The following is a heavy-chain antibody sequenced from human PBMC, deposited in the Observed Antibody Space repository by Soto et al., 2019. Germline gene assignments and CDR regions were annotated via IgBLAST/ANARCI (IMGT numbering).Heavy chain of an antibody. Sequence: QVQLVQSGAEVKKPGASVKVSCRTSGYTFTRYYIHWVRQAPGQGLEWLALINPASGSTNYAQDFPGRVTFTMDTSTTTVYMELSGLRAEDTAIFSCARDVAEGDHWGQGTLVTVSS. CDR1: GYTFTRYY. D-gene: IGHD6-13*01. V-gene: IGHV1-46*01. CDR3: ARDVAEGDH. CDR2: INPASGST. J-gene: IGHJ4*02.